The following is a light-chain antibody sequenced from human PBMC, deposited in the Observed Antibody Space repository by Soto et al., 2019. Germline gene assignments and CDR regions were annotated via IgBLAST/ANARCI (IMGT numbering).Light chain of an antibody. CDR1: QDISTS. Sequence: DIQVTQTPSSLSASVGDRVTITCRASQDISTSLNWYQQKPGRAPKLLIYDASNLETGVPSWFSGSGSGTDFTFTISSLQPEDITTYYCQHYHNLPISFGQGTRLEVK. V-gene: IGKV1-33*01. CDR3: QHYHNLPIS. J-gene: IGKJ5*01. CDR2: DAS.